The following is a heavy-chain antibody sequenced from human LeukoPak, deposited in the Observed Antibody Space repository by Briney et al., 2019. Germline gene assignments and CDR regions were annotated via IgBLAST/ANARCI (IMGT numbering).Heavy chain of an antibody. CDR3: GSPYGGGYHGFDI. Sequence: PSETLSLTCTVSRGSISSSTYSWGSIRQPPGKGLEWIGSIYYSGCTYYNPSRNSRVTISVDPTKHQFSLKLNSVTAADTPVYYCGSPYGGGYHGFDIWGKGTMVTVFS. J-gene: IGHJ3*02. V-gene: IGHV4-39*01. CDR2: IYYSGCT. D-gene: IGHD1-26*01. CDR1: RGSISSSTYS.